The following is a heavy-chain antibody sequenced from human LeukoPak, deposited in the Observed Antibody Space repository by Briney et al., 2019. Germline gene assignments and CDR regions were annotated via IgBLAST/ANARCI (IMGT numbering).Heavy chain of an antibody. CDR3: ARHKKYYYDSSGYLVDY. V-gene: IGHV5-51*01. CDR1: GYSFTSCW. D-gene: IGHD3-22*01. CDR2: IYPGDSDT. J-gene: IGHJ4*02. Sequence: HGESLKISCKGSGYSFTSCWIGWVRQMPGKGLEWMGIIYPGDSDTRYSPSFQGQVTISADKSISTAYLQWSSLKASDTAMYYCARHKKYYYDSSGYLVDYWGQGTLVTVSS.